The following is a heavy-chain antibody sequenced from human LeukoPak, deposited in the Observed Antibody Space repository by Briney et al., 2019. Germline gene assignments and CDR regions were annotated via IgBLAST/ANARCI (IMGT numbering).Heavy chain of an antibody. CDR3: ARAKQAIFGVVIMYAFDI. D-gene: IGHD3-3*01. CDR2: INANSGGT. Sequence: AAVKVSCKASGYTFTGYYMHWVRQAPGQGLEWMGWINANSGGTNYAQKFQGRVTMTRDTSISTAYMELSRLRSDDTAVYYCARAKQAIFGVVIMYAFDIWGQGTMVTV. J-gene: IGHJ3*02. CDR1: GYTFTGYY. V-gene: IGHV1-2*02.